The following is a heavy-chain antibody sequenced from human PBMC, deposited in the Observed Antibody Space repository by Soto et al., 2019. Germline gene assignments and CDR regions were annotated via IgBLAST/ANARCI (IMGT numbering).Heavy chain of an antibody. Sequence: QVQLVQSGAEVKKPGSSVKVSCKPSGGTFSSYAISWMRQAPGQGLEWMGGIIPIFGTANYAQKFQGRVTITADESTSTAYQELSSLRSEDTVVYYCARGVYSSGWVYYYYYYGMDVWGQGPTVTVSS. V-gene: IGHV1-69*01. CDR3: ARGVYSSGWVYYYYYYGMDV. J-gene: IGHJ6*02. CDR2: IIPIFGTA. CDR1: GGTFSSYA. D-gene: IGHD6-19*01.